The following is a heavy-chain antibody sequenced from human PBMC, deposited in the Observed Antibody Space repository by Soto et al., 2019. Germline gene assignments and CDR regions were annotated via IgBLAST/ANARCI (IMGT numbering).Heavy chain of an antibody. J-gene: IGHJ4*02. Sequence: GGSLRLSCAASGFTFSSYAMSWVRRAPGKGLEWVSAISGSGGSTYYADSVKGRFTISRDNSKNTLYLQMNSLRAEDTAVYYCAKGLWFGEAVFDYWGQGTLVTVSS. CDR2: ISGSGGST. CDR1: GFTFSSYA. D-gene: IGHD3-10*01. CDR3: AKGLWFGEAVFDY. V-gene: IGHV3-23*01.